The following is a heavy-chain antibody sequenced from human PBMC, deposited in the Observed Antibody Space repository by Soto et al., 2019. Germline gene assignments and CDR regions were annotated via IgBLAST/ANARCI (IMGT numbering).Heavy chain of an antibody. CDR3: AGQYYGSGSRLDH. Sequence: PSETLSLTCTVSGGSISSSSYYWGWIRQPPGKGLEWIGSIYYSGSTYYNPSLKSRVTISVDTSKNQFSLKLSSVTAADTAVYYCAGQYYGSGSRLDHWGQGTLVTVSS. CDR2: IYYSGST. D-gene: IGHD3-10*01. J-gene: IGHJ4*02. V-gene: IGHV4-39*01. CDR1: GGSISSSSYY.